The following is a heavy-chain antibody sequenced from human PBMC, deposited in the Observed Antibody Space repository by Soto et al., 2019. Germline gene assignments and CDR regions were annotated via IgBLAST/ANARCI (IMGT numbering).Heavy chain of an antibody. CDR2: ISMTPSYV. V-gene: IGHV3-21*01. D-gene: IGHD2-2*01. Sequence: EVQLVESGGGLVKPGGYLRLSCAASGFTFSRYGMSWVRQAPGKGLEWVSSISMTPSYVYYADSVKGRFSISRDNAKKILYLEMYALRTEDTAVDYCARDPSEGRVGNWFESWGQGTLVTVSS. J-gene: IGHJ5*01. CDR3: ARDPSEGRVGNWFES. CDR1: GFTFSRYG.